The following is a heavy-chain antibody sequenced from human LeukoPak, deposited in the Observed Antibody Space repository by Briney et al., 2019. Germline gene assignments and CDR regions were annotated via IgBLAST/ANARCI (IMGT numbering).Heavy chain of an antibody. CDR3: ARGGSNYSSHGRFDY. D-gene: IGHD4-11*01. CDR2: IYYSGST. Sequence: SETLSLTCTVSGGSISSYYWSWIRQPPGKGLEWIGYIYYSGSTNYNPSLKSRVTISVDTSKNQFSLKLSSVTAADTAVYYCARGGSNYSSHGRFDYWGQGTLVTVSS. CDR1: GGSISSYY. V-gene: IGHV4-59*01. J-gene: IGHJ4*02.